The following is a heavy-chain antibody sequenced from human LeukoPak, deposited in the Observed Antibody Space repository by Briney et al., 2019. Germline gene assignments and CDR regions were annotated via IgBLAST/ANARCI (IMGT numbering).Heavy chain of an antibody. CDR2: VNPDGSAT. CDR1: GFTFRNTW. CDR3: ARSLIGSDDY. J-gene: IGHJ4*02. Sequence: GGSLRLSCAASGFTFRNTWMHWVSQGPGKGLVWVSRVNPDGSATTYADSVKGRFTISRDNAKNTLYLQMNSLRAEDTAVYYCARSLIGSDDYWGQGSLVTVSS. V-gene: IGHV3-74*01. D-gene: IGHD1-20*01.